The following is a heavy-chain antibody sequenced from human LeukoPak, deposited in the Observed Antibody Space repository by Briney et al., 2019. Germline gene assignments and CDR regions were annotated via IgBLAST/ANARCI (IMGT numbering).Heavy chain of an antibody. CDR1: GFTFSSYA. D-gene: IGHD3-22*01. V-gene: IGHV3-30-3*01. CDR2: ISYDGSNK. J-gene: IGHJ5*02. CDR3: ARRYYYDSSGYVFDP. Sequence: PGRSPRLSCAASGFTFSSYAMHWVRQAPGKGLEWVAVISYDGSNKYYADSVKGRFTVSRDNSKNTLYLQMNSLRAEDTAVYYCARRYYYDSSGYVFDPWGQGTLVTVSS.